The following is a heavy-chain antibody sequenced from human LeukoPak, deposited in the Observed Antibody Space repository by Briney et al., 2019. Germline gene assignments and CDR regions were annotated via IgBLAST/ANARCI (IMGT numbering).Heavy chain of an antibody. CDR1: GFTFSSYA. D-gene: IGHD2-2*01. CDR2: ISYDGSNK. CDR3: AMDQR. V-gene: IGHV3-30-3*01. J-gene: IGHJ4*02. Sequence: GRSLRLSCAASGFTFSSYAMHWVRQAPGKGLEWVAVISYDGSNKYYADSVKGRFTISRDNAKNTLYLQMNSLRAEDTAVYYCAMDQRWGQGTLVTVSS.